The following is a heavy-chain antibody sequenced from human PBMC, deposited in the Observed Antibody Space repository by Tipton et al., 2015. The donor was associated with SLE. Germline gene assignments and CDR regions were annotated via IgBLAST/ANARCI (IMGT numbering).Heavy chain of an antibody. Sequence: SLRLSCAASGFIFSRYGMHWVRQAPGKGLEWVSFIRYDGSNIYYADSVKGRFTISRDNSKNTLFLQMNSLRAEDTAVYYCAKDLGDYSSSSFDYWGQGTLVTVSS. CDR2: IRYDGSNI. CDR1: GFIFSRYG. CDR3: AKDLGDYSSSSFDY. D-gene: IGHD6-6*01. V-gene: IGHV3-30*02. J-gene: IGHJ4*02.